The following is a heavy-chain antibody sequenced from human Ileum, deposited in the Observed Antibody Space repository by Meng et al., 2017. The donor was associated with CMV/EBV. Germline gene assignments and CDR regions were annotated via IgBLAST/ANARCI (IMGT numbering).Heavy chain of an antibody. CDR3: ATTYSDGDWNFDY. D-gene: IGHD1-26*01. J-gene: IGHJ4*02. Sequence: QGPLQEPGPGLVKPSEPLSPTCTVSADSLRTYSWHWIRQPAGKGLEWIGRLYTTGTIKYNPSLMSRLTMSLDTSKSQFSLNLRSLTAADTAVYYCATTYSDGDWNFDYWGQGTLVTVSS. V-gene: IGHV4-4*07. CDR2: LYTTGTI. CDR1: ADSLRTYS.